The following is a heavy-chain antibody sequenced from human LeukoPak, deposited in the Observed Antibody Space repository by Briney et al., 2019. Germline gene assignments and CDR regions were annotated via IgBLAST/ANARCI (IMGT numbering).Heavy chain of an antibody. J-gene: IGHJ4*02. CDR3: ARGTYINSGLFDH. Sequence: SETLSLTCTVSGGSISGYSWSWIRQPPGKGLEWIGHIYNSGSTDDNPSLKSRVTISVDTSKNQFSLKLSSVTAADTAVYYCARGTYINSGLFDHWGQGTLVTVSS. D-gene: IGHD4-11*01. CDR1: GGSISGYS. CDR2: IYNSGST. V-gene: IGHV4-59*01.